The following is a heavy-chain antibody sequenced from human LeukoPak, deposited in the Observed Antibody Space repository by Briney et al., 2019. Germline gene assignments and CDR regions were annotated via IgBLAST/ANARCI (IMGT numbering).Heavy chain of an antibody. J-gene: IGHJ4*02. CDR3: ARGGSYFDY. D-gene: IGHD1-26*01. CDR1: GFTFSSYN. Sequence: GGSLRLSCAASGFTFSSYNLNWVRQAPGKGLEWVASISSSSNYIYYVDSVKGRFTISRDNAKNSLYLQMNSLRAEDTAVYYCARGGSYFDYWGQGTLVTVSS. CDR2: ISSSSNYI. V-gene: IGHV3-21*01.